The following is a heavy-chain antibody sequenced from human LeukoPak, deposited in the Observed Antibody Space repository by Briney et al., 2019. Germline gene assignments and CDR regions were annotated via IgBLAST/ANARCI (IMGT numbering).Heavy chain of an antibody. CDR2: ISVYNGNT. V-gene: IGHV1-18*01. CDR3: ATVGNIAARPGHDY. J-gene: IGHJ4*02. CDR1: GYTFTSSG. D-gene: IGHD6-6*01. Sequence: ASVKVSCKASGYTFTSSGISWVRQAPGQGLEWMGWISVYNGNTNYAQKVHDRVTMTTDTSTSTAYMELSSLRSEDTAVYYCATVGNIAARPGHDYWGQGTLVTVSS.